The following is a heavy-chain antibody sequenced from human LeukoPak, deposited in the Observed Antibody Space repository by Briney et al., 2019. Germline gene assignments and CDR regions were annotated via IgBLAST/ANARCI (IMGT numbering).Heavy chain of an antibody. V-gene: IGHV3-30*18. CDR2: ISYDGSNK. Sequence: GRSLRLSCAASGFTSSSYGMHWVRQAPGKGLEWVAVISYDGSNKYYADSVKGRFTISRDNSKNTLYLQMNSLRAEDTAVYYCAKDLRYYDSSGYSDYWGQGTLVTDSS. D-gene: IGHD3-22*01. CDR3: AKDLRYYDSSGYSDY. CDR1: GFTSSSYG. J-gene: IGHJ4*02.